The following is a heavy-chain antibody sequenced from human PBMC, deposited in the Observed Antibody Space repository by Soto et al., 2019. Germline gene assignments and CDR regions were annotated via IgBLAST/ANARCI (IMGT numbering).Heavy chain of an antibody. CDR3: ARHDLRQWLIDY. CDR1: GGSITSTTYY. D-gene: IGHD6-19*01. V-gene: IGHV4-39*01. Sequence: PSETLSLTCTVSGGSITSTTYYWGWIRQSPGKGLEWIGSTYYSGSTFYNPSLKNRLTISVDTSKNQFSLNLSSVTAADTAVYYCARHDLRQWLIDYWGQGTLVTV. CDR2: TYYSGST. J-gene: IGHJ4*02.